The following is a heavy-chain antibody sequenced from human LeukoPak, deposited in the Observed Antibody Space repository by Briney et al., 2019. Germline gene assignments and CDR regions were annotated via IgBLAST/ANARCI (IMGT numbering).Heavy chain of an antibody. J-gene: IGHJ4*02. D-gene: IGHD5-18*01. V-gene: IGHV3-48*01. Sequence: PGRSLRLSCAASGFTFNNYSLNWVRRAPGKGLEWVSYISISSGTIYYADSVKGRFTISRDNAKNSLFLQMNSLRVEDTAVYYCARLLKYSYGIEYWGQGTLVTVSS. CDR3: ARLLKYSYGIEY. CDR1: GFTFNNYS. CDR2: ISISSGTI.